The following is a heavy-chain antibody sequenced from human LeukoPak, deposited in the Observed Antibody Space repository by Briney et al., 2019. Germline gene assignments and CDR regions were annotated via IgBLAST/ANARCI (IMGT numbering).Heavy chain of an antibody. CDR2: IIPIFGTA. V-gene: IGHV1-69*13. CDR3: ATGQRYRCSGGSCYPPRSYFDY. Sequence: SVKVSCKASGGTFSSYAISWVRQAPGQGLEWMGGIIPIFGTANYAQKFQGRVTITADESTSTAYMELSSLRSEDTAVYYCATGQRYRCSGGSCYPPRSYFDYWGQGTLVTVSS. J-gene: IGHJ4*02. D-gene: IGHD2-15*01. CDR1: GGTFSSYA.